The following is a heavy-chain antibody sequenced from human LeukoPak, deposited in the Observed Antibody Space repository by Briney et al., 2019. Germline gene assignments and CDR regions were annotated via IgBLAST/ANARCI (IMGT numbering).Heavy chain of an antibody. Sequence: GSLRLSCAASGFTVSSNYMSWVRQAPGKGLEWVSVIYSGGSTYYADSVKGRFTISRDNSKNTLYLQMNSLRAEDTAVYYCARVNWGSYVGAFDIWGQGTMVTVSS. D-gene: IGHD7-27*01. CDR1: GFTVSSNY. V-gene: IGHV3-66*02. J-gene: IGHJ3*02. CDR3: ARVNWGSYVGAFDI. CDR2: IYSGGST.